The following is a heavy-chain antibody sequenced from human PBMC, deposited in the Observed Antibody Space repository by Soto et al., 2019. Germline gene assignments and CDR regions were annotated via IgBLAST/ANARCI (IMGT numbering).Heavy chain of an antibody. CDR3: ARDALGLQWLPYYSDY. D-gene: IGHD6-19*01. CDR1: GYTFTTYD. CDR2: ISTYNGNT. J-gene: IGHJ4*02. V-gene: IGHV1-18*01. Sequence: ASVKVSCKASGYTFTTYDISWVRQAPGQGLEWMGRISTYNGNTNYPQSLQGRLTMTTDTSTTTAYMELRSLRSDDTAVYYCARDALGLQWLPYYSDYWGQGTQVTV.